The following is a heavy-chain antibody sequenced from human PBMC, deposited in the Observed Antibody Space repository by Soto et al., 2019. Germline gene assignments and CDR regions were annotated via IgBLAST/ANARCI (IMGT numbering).Heavy chain of an antibody. CDR1: GGTFSTYA. CDR3: AREAGQSNSSAVYYYYGMDV. J-gene: IGHJ6*02. D-gene: IGHD6-6*01. CDR2: IIPIFGTG. V-gene: IGHV1-69*12. Sequence: QVQLVQSGAEVKKPGSSVKVSCKASGGTFSTYAIGWVRQAPGQGLEWMGGIIPIFGTGNYAQKFQGRVTITADESTNTVYMELSSLRSEETAMYYCAREAGQSNSSAVYYYYGMDVWGQGTTVTVSS.